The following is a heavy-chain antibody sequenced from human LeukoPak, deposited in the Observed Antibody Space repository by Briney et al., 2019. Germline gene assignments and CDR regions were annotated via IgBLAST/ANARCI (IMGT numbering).Heavy chain of an antibody. J-gene: IGHJ4*02. Sequence: SETLSLTCTVSGYSISTGYYWGWIRQPPGTGLEWIGSIYHSGSTYYNPSLKSRVTISVDTSKNQFSLKLSSVTAADTAVYYCARDMRYFARGPFDYWGQGTLVTVSS. D-gene: IGHD3-9*01. CDR2: IYHSGST. V-gene: IGHV4-38-2*02. CDR1: GYSISTGYY. CDR3: ARDMRYFARGPFDY.